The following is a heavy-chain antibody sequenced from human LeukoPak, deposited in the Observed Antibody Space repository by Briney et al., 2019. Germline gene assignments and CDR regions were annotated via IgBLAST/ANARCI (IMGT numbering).Heavy chain of an antibody. Sequence: GGSLRLSCAASGFTFSSYSMSWVRQAPGKGLEWVSAISGSGGSTYYADSVKGRFTISRDNSKNTLYLQMNSLRAEDSAVYYCAKSGYSGYGTYYYYGMDVWGQGTTVTVSS. CDR3: AKSGYSGYGTYYYYGMDV. D-gene: IGHD5-12*01. J-gene: IGHJ6*02. CDR1: GFTFSSYS. V-gene: IGHV3-23*01. CDR2: ISGSGGST.